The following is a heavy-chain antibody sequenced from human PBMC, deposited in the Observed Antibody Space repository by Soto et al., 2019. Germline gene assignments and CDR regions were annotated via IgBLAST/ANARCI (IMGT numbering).Heavy chain of an antibody. V-gene: IGHV1-18*04. Sequence: ASVKVSCKASGYTFNTYGVSWVRQAPGQGLEWMGRISAYNGDTNYAQKLQGRLTMTTDTSTRTAYMELRSLRSDDTAVYYCANTYSSGWGGDAFDIWGQGTMVTVPS. CDR3: ANTYSSGWGGDAFDI. D-gene: IGHD6-19*01. CDR2: ISAYNGDT. CDR1: GYTFNTYG. J-gene: IGHJ3*02.